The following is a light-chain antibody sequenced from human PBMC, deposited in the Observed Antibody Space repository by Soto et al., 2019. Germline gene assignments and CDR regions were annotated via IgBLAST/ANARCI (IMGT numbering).Light chain of an antibody. CDR1: STDISDYKF. CDR2: EVT. CDR3: SSYTSANSLI. J-gene: IGLJ2*01. V-gene: IGLV2-14*01. Sequence: QSALTQPASVSGSLGQSITISCTGGSTDISDYKFVSWYRQRPGKAPQLVIYEVTNRPSEISSRFTGSKSGSTASLTISGLQPADEADYYCSSYTSANSLIFGGGTKLTVL.